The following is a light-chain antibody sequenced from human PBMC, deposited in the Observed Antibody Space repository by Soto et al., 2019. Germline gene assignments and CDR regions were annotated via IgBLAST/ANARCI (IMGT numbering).Light chain of an antibody. V-gene: IGLV1-44*01. CDR2: TDN. CDR3: AAWDDSLNGSGV. J-gene: IGLJ3*02. CDR1: SSNIGSHA. Sequence: QSVLTQPPSASGTPGQRVTISCSGNSSNIGSHAVNWYQQLPGTAPKLLIYTDNQRPSGVPDRFSGSRSGTSASLAISGLQSEDEADYYCAAWDDSLNGSGVFGGGTKVTVL.